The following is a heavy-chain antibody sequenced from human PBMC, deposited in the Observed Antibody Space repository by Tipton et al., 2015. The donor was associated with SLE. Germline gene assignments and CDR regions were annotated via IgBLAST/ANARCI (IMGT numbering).Heavy chain of an antibody. J-gene: IGHJ3*01. V-gene: IGHV4-59*01. Sequence: LRLSCTVSGGSIRLYYWSWIRQPPGEGLEWIGYIDYGGSTNYNPSLKSRVTISVDTSKNQFSLMLSSVAAADTAVYYCAREGSSCLFQHWGQGTMVTVSS. D-gene: IGHD6-13*01. CDR3: AREGSSCLFQH. CDR1: GGSIRLYY. CDR2: IDYGGST.